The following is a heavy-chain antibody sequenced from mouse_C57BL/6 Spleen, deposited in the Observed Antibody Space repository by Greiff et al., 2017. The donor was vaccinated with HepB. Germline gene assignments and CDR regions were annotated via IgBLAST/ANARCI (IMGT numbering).Heavy chain of an antibody. Sequence: VQLQQSGAELVKPGASVKLSCKASGYTFTSYWMHWVKQRPGQGLEWIGMIHPNSGSTNYNEKFKSKATLTVDKSSSTAYMQLSSLTSEDSAVYYCASSYDYDEWYFDVWGTGTTVTVSS. D-gene: IGHD2-4*01. V-gene: IGHV1-64*01. J-gene: IGHJ1*03. CDR2: IHPNSGST. CDR1: GYTFTSYW. CDR3: ASSYDYDEWYFDV.